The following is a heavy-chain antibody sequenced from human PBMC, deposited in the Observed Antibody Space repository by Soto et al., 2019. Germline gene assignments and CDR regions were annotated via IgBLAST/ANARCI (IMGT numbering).Heavy chain of an antibody. Sequence: QVQLVQSGAEVKKPGSSVKVSCKASGGTFSSYAISWVRQAPGQGLEWMGGIIPIFGTANYAQKFQGRVTITADESTSTAYMELSSLRSEDTAVYYWARAAAAGSGGTYYYYGMDVWGQGTTVTVSS. D-gene: IGHD6-13*01. J-gene: IGHJ6*02. CDR2: IIPIFGTA. CDR3: ARAAAAGSGGTYYYYGMDV. CDR1: GGTFSSYA. V-gene: IGHV1-69*01.